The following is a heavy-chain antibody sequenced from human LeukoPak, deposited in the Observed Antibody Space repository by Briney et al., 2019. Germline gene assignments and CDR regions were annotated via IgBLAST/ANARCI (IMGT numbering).Heavy chain of an antibody. CDR1: GYTFTIYY. Sequence: ASVTVSFTASGYTFTIYYMHWVRQAPGQGLEWMGIINPSGGSTSYAQKFQGRVTMTRDTSTSTVYMELSSLRSEDTAVYYCWSTLNLHSYYGMDVWGQGTTVTVSS. J-gene: IGHJ6*02. CDR2: INPSGGST. D-gene: IGHD2-8*02. V-gene: IGHV1-46*01. CDR3: WSTLNLHSYYGMDV.